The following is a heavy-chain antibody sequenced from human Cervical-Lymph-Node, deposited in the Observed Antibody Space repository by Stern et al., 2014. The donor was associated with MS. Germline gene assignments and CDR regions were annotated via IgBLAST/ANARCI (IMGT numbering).Heavy chain of an antibody. CDR3: ARSKVIVGAPFDY. D-gene: IGHD1-26*01. CDR1: GFTFDDYA. V-gene: IGHV3-9*01. J-gene: IGHJ4*02. Sequence: VQLEESGGGLVQPGRSLRLSCAASGFTFDDYAMHWVRQAPGKGLEWVSGISWNSGSIGYADSVKGRFTISRDNAKNSLYLQMNSLRAEDTALYYCARSKVIVGAPFDYWGQGTLVTVSS. CDR2: ISWNSGSI.